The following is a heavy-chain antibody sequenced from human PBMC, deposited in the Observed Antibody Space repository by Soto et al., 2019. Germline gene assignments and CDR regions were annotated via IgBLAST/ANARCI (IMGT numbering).Heavy chain of an antibody. Sequence: QVQLVESGGGVVQPGTSLRLSCAASGFTFNNYGMHWVRQAPGTGLEWVAAISSDGSNEYYADSVKGRFTISRDNSKNTLYLQMNSLRAEDTAVYYCARVDVVVAADAFDIWGQGTMVTVSS. D-gene: IGHD2-15*01. J-gene: IGHJ3*02. CDR2: ISSDGSNE. V-gene: IGHV3-30*03. CDR3: ARVDVVVAADAFDI. CDR1: GFTFNNYG.